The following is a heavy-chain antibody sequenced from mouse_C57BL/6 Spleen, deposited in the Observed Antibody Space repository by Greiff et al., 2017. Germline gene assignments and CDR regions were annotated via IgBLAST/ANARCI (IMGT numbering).Heavy chain of an antibody. V-gene: IGHV7-1*01. CDR1: GFTFSDFY. J-gene: IGHJ4*01. D-gene: IGHD2-4*01. CDR2: SRNKANDYTT. CDR3: ARAIYDYEDAMDY. Sequence: EVNLVESGGGLVQSGRSLRLSCATSGFTFSDFYMEWVRQAPGKGLEWIAASRNKANDYTTEYSASVKGRFIVSRDTSQSILYLQMNALRAEDTAIYYCARAIYDYEDAMDYWGQGTSVTVSS.